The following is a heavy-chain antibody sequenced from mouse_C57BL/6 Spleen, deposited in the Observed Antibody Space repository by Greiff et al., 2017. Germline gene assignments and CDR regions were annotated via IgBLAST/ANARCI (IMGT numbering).Heavy chain of an antibody. V-gene: IGHV1-64*01. CDR2: IHPNSGST. CDR1: GYTFTSSW. Sequence: QVQLQQPGAELVKPGASVKLSCKASGYTFTSSWMNWVKQRTGQGLEWIGMIHPNSGSTNYNEKFKSKATLTVDKSSSTSTMQLSCLTAVDSAVYYCERKQGRVGYFGDWGQGTTLTGAS. J-gene: IGHJ2*01. CDR3: ERKQGRVGYFGD.